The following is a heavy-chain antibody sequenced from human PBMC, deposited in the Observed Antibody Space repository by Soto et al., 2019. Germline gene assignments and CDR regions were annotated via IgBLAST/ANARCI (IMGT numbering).Heavy chain of an antibody. J-gene: IGHJ4*02. CDR1: GYTFTSHY. Sequence: ASVKVSCKASGYTFTSHYMHWVRQAPGQGLEWMGIINPSGGSTSYAQKFQDRVTMTSDTSTSTVYMQLYSLRSDDTAVYYCARVRNYYDSGGYLDYWGQGTLVTVS. CDR3: ARVRNYYDSGGYLDY. CDR2: INPSGGST. D-gene: IGHD3-22*01. V-gene: IGHV1-46*03.